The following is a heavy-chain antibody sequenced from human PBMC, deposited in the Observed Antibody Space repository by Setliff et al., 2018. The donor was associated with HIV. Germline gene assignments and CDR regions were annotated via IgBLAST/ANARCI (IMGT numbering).Heavy chain of an antibody. CDR1: GFTFSNYP. CDR2: ISHDGTYK. D-gene: IGHD6-6*01. J-gene: IGHJ6*03. V-gene: IGHV3-30*14. CDR3: ARDRKFGSSGHYYYYMDV. Sequence: GESLKISCAGSGFTFSNYPMHWVRQAPGKGLEWVALISHDGTYKYYADSVQGRFTISRDNSKNTLSLQMNSLRPGDTAVYYCARDRKFGSSGHYYYYMDVWGKGTTVTVSS.